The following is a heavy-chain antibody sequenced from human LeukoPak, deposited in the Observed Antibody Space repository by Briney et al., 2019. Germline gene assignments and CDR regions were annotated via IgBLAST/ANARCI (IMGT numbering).Heavy chain of an antibody. Sequence: GGSLRLSCAASGFSFSSSAMHCVRQSPGKGLEYVSAITNNGGYTYYANSVKGRFTISRDNSKNTLYLQMGSLRTEDTAVYYCAGASPDGFYDYWGQGTLVTVSS. CDR1: GFSFSSSA. CDR3: AGASPDGFYDY. D-gene: IGHD3-22*01. CDR2: ITNNGGYT. V-gene: IGHV3-64*01. J-gene: IGHJ4*02.